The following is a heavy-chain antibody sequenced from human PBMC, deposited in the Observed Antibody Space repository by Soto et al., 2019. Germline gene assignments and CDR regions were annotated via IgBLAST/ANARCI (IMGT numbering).Heavy chain of an antibody. J-gene: IGHJ6*02. CDR1: GGSISSGGYS. CDR2: IYHSGST. V-gene: IGHV4-30-2*01. D-gene: IGHD1-26*01. CDR3: ARVSGSYYYGMDV. Sequence: SETLSLTCAVSGGSISSGGYSWSWIRQPPGKGLEWIGEIYHSGSTNYNPSLKSRVTISVDKSKNQFSLKLTSVTAADTAVYYCARVSGSYYYGMDVWGQGTTVTVSS.